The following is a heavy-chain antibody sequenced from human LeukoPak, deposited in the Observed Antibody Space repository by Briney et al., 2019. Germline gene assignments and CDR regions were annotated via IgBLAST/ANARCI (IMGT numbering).Heavy chain of an antibody. D-gene: IGHD3-16*02. Sequence: SETLSLTCVVSGGSISSSKWWSWVRQAPGKGLEWIGEISHSGSINYNPSFASRVTISVDKSKNQSSLSLTSVTAADTAMYYCARLSSDLSHFDYWGQGTLASVSS. CDR2: ISHSGSI. J-gene: IGHJ4*02. V-gene: IGHV4-4*02. CDR3: ARLSSDLSHFDY. CDR1: GGSISSSKW.